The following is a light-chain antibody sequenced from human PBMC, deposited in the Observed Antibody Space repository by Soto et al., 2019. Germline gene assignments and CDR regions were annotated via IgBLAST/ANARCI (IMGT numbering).Light chain of an antibody. Sequence: QSVLTQPPSVSAAPGQKVTISCSGSSSNIENNYVSWYQQLPGTAPKLLIYENNRRPLGIPDRFTGSKSGTSATLGITGLQTGDEADYYCGTWDSSLSGSVFGTGTKVTVL. CDR3: GTWDSSLSGSV. CDR2: ENN. V-gene: IGLV1-51*02. CDR1: SSNIENNY. J-gene: IGLJ1*01.